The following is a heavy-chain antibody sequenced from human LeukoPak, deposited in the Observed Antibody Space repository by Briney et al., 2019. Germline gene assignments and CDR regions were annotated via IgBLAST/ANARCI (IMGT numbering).Heavy chain of an antibody. CDR2: IWCDGSNK. D-gene: IGHD3-10*01. V-gene: IGHV3-33*01. CDR3: ARDRYYGSGSYWRAFDI. J-gene: IGHJ3*02. CDR1: GFTFSSYG. Sequence: QPGGSLRLSCAASGFTFSSYGMHWVRQAPGKGLEWVAVIWCDGSNKYYADSVKGRFTISRDNSKNTLYLQMNSLRAEDTAVYYCARDRYYGSGSYWRAFDIWGQGTMVTLSS.